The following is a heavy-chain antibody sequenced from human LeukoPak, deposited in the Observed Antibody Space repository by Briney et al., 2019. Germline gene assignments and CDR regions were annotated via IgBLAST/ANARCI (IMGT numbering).Heavy chain of an antibody. CDR3: AKAAVRGSGYYYFDY. J-gene: IGHJ4*02. Sequence: GRSLRLSCAASGFTFSSYGMHWVRQAPGKGLEWVAVISYDGSNKYYADSVKGRFTISRDNSKNTLYLQMNSLRAEDTAVYCAKAAVRGSGYYYFDYWGQGTLVTVSS. D-gene: IGHD3-22*01. CDR2: ISYDGSNK. CDR1: GFTFSSYG. V-gene: IGHV3-30*18.